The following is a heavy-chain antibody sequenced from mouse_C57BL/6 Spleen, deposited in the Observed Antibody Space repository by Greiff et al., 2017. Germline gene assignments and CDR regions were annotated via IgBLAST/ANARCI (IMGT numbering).Heavy chain of an antibody. CDR3: ARKSGGFDY. CDR1: GYTFTSYW. CDR2: IDPSDSYT. V-gene: IGHV1-69*01. Sequence: QVQLQQPGAELVMPGASVKLSCKASGYTFTSYWMHWVKQRPGKGLEWIGEIDPSDSYTNYNQKFKGKSTLTVDKSSSTAYMQLSRLTSEDSAVYYCARKSGGFDYWGQGTTLTVSS. J-gene: IGHJ2*01.